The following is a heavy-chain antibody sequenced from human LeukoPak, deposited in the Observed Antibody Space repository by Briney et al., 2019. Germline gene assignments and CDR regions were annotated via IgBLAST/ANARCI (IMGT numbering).Heavy chain of an antibody. CDR3: AKDGSGPYGSLFDP. CDR1: GLTFSNFG. V-gene: IGHV3-33*06. J-gene: IGHJ5*02. Sequence: GGSLRLSCAASGLTFSNFGMHWVRQAPGKGLEWVAVIWYDGTKTHYVDSVKGRFTISRDNSKSTLYLQMDSLRVEDTAVYYCAKDGSGPYGSLFDPWGQGTLVIVSS. CDR2: IWYDGTKT. D-gene: IGHD6-19*01.